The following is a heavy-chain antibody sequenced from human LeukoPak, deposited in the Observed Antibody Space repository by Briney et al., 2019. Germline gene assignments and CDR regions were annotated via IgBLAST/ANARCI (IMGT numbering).Heavy chain of an antibody. CDR2: IYYSGST. CDR3: ARGVNSGYFDY. Sequence: SETLSLTCTVSGGSISSYYWTWIRQHPGKGLEWIGYIYYSGSTNYNPSLKSRVTISVDTSKNQFPLKLTSVTAADTAVYYCARGVNSGYFDYCGQGTLVTVSS. CDR1: GGSISSYY. D-gene: IGHD1-26*01. V-gene: IGHV4-59*01. J-gene: IGHJ4*02.